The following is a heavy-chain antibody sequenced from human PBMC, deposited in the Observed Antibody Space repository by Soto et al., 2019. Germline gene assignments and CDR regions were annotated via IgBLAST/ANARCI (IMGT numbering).Heavy chain of an antibody. V-gene: IGHV2-5*02. CDR3: AYLPCSGGSCDWFSLSSMDV. CDR2: IYCDDYK. D-gene: IGHD2-15*01. Sequence: QITLKESGPTLVKPTQTLTLTCTFSGFSLSTRGVGVAWIRQPPGKALEWLALIYCDDYKRYRPSLESRLTITNDISKIQVVLTMANMGSVDTATYYCAYLPCSGGSCDWFSLSSMDVWGQGTTVTVSS. CDR1: GFSLSTRGVG. J-gene: IGHJ6*02.